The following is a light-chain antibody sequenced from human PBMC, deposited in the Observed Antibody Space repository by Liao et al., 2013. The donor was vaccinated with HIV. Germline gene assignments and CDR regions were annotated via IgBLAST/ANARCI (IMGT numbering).Light chain of an antibody. V-gene: IGLV3-1*01. CDR1: TLGDKY. J-gene: IGLJ2*01. CDR2: QDN. CDR3: QAWDSSTYVV. Sequence: SYELTQPPSVSVSPGQTASITCSGDTLGDKYACWYQQKPGQSPVLVIYQDNKRPSGIPERFSGSNSGNTATLTISGTLPSDEADYYCQAWDSSTYVVFGGGTKLTVL.